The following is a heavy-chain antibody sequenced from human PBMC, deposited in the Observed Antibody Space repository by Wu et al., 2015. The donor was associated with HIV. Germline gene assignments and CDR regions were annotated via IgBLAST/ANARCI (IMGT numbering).Heavy chain of an antibody. D-gene: IGHD3-16*01. J-gene: IGHJ4*02. CDR3: ARDAESFGLVWLWDY. CDR2: IIPMFGTT. V-gene: IGHV1-69*12. Sequence: QVQLVQSGAEVKKPGSSVKVSCKASGGSFTSYGVSWVRQAPGQGLEWMGGIIPMFGTTKYAQKLQGRVTITADDSTDTAYMDLSSLRSEDTAVYYCARDAESFGLVWLWDYWGPGSLVTVSS. CDR1: GGSFTSYG.